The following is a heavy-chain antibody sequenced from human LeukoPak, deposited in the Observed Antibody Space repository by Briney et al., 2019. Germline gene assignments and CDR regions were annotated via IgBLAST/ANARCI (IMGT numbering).Heavy chain of an antibody. J-gene: IGHJ4*02. Sequence: PSETLSLTSTVSGGSISSSSYYWGWIRQPPGKGLEWIGSIYYSGSTYYNPSLKSRVTISVDTSKNQFSLKLSSVTAADTAVYYCASPITMVRAVIAPFDYWGQGTLVTVSS. CDR3: ASPITMVRAVIAPFDY. CDR2: IYYSGST. V-gene: IGHV4-39*01. CDR1: GGSISSSSYY. D-gene: IGHD3-10*01.